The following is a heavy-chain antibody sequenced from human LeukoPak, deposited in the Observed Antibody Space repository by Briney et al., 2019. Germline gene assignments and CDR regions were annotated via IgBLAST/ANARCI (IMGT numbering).Heavy chain of an antibody. CDR1: GFSFSIYE. J-gene: IGHJ4*02. CDR3: ARDGTSGVLMVYAMGYDY. Sequence: GGSLRLSCAASGFSFSIYEMNWVRQAPGKGLEWVSYISSSGSIILYADSVKGRFTISRDNAKNSLYLQMNSLRAEDTAVYYCARDGTSGVLMVYAMGYDYWGQGTLVTVSS. V-gene: IGHV3-48*03. CDR2: ISSSGSII. D-gene: IGHD2-8*01.